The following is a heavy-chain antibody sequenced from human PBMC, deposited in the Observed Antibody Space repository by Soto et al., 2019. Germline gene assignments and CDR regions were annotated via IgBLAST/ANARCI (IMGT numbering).Heavy chain of an antibody. Sequence: QLQLQESGPGLMKPSETLSLTCTVSAGSISSSSYYWGWIRQPPGKGLEWIGSIYYSGSTYYNPSLKSRVTISVDTSKNQFSLKLSSVTAADTALYYCARHGFRPAYYDMDVWGQGTTVTVSS. CDR1: AGSISSSSYY. V-gene: IGHV4-39*01. CDR2: IYYSGST. CDR3: ARHGFRPAYYDMDV. D-gene: IGHD6-25*01. J-gene: IGHJ6*02.